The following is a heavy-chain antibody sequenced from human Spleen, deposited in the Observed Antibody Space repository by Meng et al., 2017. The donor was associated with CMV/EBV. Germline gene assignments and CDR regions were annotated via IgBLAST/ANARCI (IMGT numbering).Heavy chain of an antibody. CDR2: IYYSGST. V-gene: IGHV4-59*01. D-gene: IGHD5-18*01. Sequence: GSLRLSCTVSGGSISSYYWSWIRQPPGKGLEWIGYIYYSGSTNYNPSLKSRVTISVDTSKNQFSLKLSSVTAADTAVYYCARTHNYGNLGYWGQGTLVTVSS. CDR3: ARTHNYGNLGY. CDR1: GGSISSYY. J-gene: IGHJ4*02.